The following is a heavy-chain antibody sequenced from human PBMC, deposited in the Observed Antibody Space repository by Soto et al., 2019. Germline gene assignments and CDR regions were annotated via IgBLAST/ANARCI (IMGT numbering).Heavy chain of an antibody. CDR1: GYNLINSFSSYW. CDR2: IYPGASAT. CDR3: MARLFGVARVLEWFHT. D-gene: IGHD3-3*01. Sequence: PGESMKISCKGSGYNLINSFSSYWIGWVRQMPGKGLEWMGIIYPGASATKYNPSFQGQVTISADKSTSTAYLQWSSLKASDTAMYYCMARLFGVARVLEWFHTWGQGTLITVSA. J-gene: IGHJ5*02. V-gene: IGHV5-51*01.